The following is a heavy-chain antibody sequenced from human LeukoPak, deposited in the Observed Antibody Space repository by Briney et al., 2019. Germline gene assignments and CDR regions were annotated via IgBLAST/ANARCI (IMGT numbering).Heavy chain of an antibody. CDR1: GFIFSSHA. V-gene: IGHV3-23*01. D-gene: IGHD3-10*01. J-gene: IGHJ4*02. CDR2: ISGSGGST. CDR3: VSTDYGSGGN. Sequence: GGSLRLSCAASGFIFSSHAMSWVRQAPGKGLEWVSSISGSGGSTYYADSVKGRFTNSRDNSKNTLYLQLNSLRAEDTAVYYCVSTDYGSGGNWGQGTLVTVSS.